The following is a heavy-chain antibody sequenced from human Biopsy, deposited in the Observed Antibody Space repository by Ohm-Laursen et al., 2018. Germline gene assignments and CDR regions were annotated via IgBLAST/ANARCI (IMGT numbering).Heavy chain of an antibody. Sequence: GSLRLSCSASGFTFRSYAMSWVRQAPGKGLEWVSGIGGSGGSTYYADSVRGRFTISRDNSESTLYLQMNSLRADDTAVYHCAKAPCTQFGSGACHDPFDKGAKGTTVTASS. CDR3: AKAPCTQFGSGACHDPFDK. V-gene: IGHV3-23*01. CDR2: IGGSGGST. J-gene: IGHJ3*02. D-gene: IGHD3-10*01. CDR1: GFTFRSYA.